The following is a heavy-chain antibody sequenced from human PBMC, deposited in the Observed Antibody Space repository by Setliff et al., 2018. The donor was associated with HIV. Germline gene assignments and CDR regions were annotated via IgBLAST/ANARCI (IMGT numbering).Heavy chain of an antibody. J-gene: IGHJ4*02. CDR3: ASAVAGTREFDY. Sequence: SETLSLTCTVSGGSISGYYWSWIRQPPGKGLEWIGYIHHSGSTNYNPSLKSRVSISVDTSKNQFSLKVTSVTAADTAVYYCASAVAGTREFDYWGRGTLVTVSS. D-gene: IGHD6-19*01. CDR1: GGSISGYY. V-gene: IGHV4-59*01. CDR2: IHHSGST.